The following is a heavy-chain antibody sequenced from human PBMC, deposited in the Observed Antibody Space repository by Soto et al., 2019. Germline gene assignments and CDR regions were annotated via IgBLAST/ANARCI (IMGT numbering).Heavy chain of an antibody. CDR3: TRTGVNCSGGSCYYYYMDV. J-gene: IGHJ6*03. CDR1: GFTFSGSA. CDR2: IRSKANSYAT. Sequence: EVLLVESGGGLVQPGGSLKLSCAASGFTFSGSAMHWVRQASGKGLEWVGRIRSKANSYATAYAASVKGRFTISRDDSKNTAYLQMNSLKTEDTAVYYCTRTGVNCSGGSCYYYYMDVWGKGTTVTVSS. D-gene: IGHD2-15*01. V-gene: IGHV3-73*01.